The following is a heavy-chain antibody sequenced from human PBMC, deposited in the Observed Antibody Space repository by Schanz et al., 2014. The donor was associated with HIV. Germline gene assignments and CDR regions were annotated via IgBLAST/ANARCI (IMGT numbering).Heavy chain of an antibody. Sequence: QVQLVQSGAEVKKSGASVKVSCKASGYSFSSYGLSWVRQAPGQGLEWMGMIKTSGGTTTYAQKFQGRVTLTRDTTATTVYMELSSLKSEDTAVYYCARTHYSVVSSRAMDVWGQGTTVTVSS. D-gene: IGHD2-15*01. CDR2: IKTSGGTT. CDR3: ARTHYSVVSSRAMDV. V-gene: IGHV1-46*01. J-gene: IGHJ6*02. CDR1: GYSFSSYG.